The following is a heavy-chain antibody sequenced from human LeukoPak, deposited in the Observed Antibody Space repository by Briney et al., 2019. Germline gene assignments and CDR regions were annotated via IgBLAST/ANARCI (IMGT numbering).Heavy chain of an antibody. J-gene: IGHJ4*02. Sequence: GRSLRLSCAASGFTFDAYVMHWVRQAPGKGLEWVSGISWNSGNIGYADSVKGRFTISRDNAKNSLYLQMNSLRAEDTALYYCAKDSWVTAAGTSYFDYWGQGTLVTVSS. CDR2: ISWNSGNI. D-gene: IGHD6-13*01. V-gene: IGHV3-9*01. CDR1: GFTFDAYV. CDR3: AKDSWVTAAGTSYFDY.